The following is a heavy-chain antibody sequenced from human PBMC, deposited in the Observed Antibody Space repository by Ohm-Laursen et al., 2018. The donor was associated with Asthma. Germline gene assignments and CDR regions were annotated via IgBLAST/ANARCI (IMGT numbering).Heavy chain of an antibody. D-gene: IGHD3-9*01. J-gene: IGHJ4*02. CDR3: ARDVWRYYDMDY. CDR2: ISSKSSTI. V-gene: IGHV3-48*01. Sequence: SLRLSCTASGFTFSTYSMHWVRQAPGKGLEWVSFISSKSSTIYSANTVKGRFTISRDNSKNTLYLQMNSLRAEDTAVYYCARDVWRYYDMDYWGQGTLVTVSS. CDR1: GFTFSTYS.